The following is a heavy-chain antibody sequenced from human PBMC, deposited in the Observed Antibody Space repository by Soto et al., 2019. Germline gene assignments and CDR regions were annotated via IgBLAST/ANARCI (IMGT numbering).Heavy chain of an antibody. CDR1: GYTFAGYY. V-gene: IGHV1-2*04. Sequence: SVKDSCKTSGYTFAGYYMHWGREAPGQGLEWMGWINPNSGGTNYAQKFQGWVTMTRDTSISTAYMELSRLRSDDTAVYYCATQRDYGDYGAFDYWGQGTLVTVSS. CDR2: INPNSGGT. D-gene: IGHD4-17*01. CDR3: ATQRDYGDYGAFDY. J-gene: IGHJ4*02.